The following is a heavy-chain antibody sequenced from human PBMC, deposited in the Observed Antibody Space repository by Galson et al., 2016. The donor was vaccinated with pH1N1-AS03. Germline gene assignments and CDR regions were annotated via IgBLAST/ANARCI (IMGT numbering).Heavy chain of an antibody. Sequence: SLRLSCAASGFTSSTYAMSWVRQAPGKGLEWVSAISGSGGNTFHADSVKGRFTISRDNSKNTLYLQMNSLRAEGTAVYFCAKASVAAAPSTYYYAMDVWGQGTTVTVSS. CDR1: GFTSSTYA. CDR2: ISGSGGNT. D-gene: IGHD2-15*01. J-gene: IGHJ6*02. CDR3: AKASVAAAPSTYYYAMDV. V-gene: IGHV3-23*01.